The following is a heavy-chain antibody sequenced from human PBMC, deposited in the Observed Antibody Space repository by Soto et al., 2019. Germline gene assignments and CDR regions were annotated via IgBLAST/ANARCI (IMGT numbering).Heavy chain of an antibody. J-gene: IGHJ5*02. D-gene: IGHD2-2*02. Sequence: SETLSLTCTVSGGSISSSSYYWGWIRQPPGKGLEWIGSIYYSGSTYYNPSLKSRVTISVDTSKNQFSLKLSSVTAADTAVYYCARPNIVVVPAAIGWFDPWGQGTLGTVSS. CDR3: ARPNIVVVPAAIGWFDP. V-gene: IGHV4-39*01. CDR1: GGSISSSSYY. CDR2: IYYSGST.